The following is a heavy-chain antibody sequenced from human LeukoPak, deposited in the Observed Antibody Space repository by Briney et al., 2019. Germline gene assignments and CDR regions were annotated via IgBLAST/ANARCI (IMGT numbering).Heavy chain of an antibody. CDR2: IYPGDSDT. CDR3: ARRMAVGATTVYYFDY. V-gene: IGHV5-51*01. Sequence: GESLKISCKGSGYSFTSYWIGWVRQMPGKGLEWMGIIYPGDSDTRYSPSFQGQVTISADKSISTAYLQWSSLKASDTAMYYCARRMAVGATTVYYFDYWGQGTLVTVSS. CDR1: GYSFTSYW. D-gene: IGHD1-26*01. J-gene: IGHJ4*02.